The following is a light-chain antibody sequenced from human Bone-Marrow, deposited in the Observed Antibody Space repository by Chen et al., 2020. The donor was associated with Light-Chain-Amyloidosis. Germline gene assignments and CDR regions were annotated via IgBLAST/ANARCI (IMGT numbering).Light chain of an antibody. CDR1: NIGSTS. Sequence: SYVLTQPSSVSVAPGQTATIACGGNNIGSTSVHWYQQTPGQAPLLVVYDDSDRPSGIPERVSGSNSGNSATLTISRVEAGYEAYYYCQVWDRSSDRPVFGGGTKLTVL. J-gene: IGLJ3*02. CDR3: QVWDRSSDRPV. V-gene: IGLV3-21*02. CDR2: DDS.